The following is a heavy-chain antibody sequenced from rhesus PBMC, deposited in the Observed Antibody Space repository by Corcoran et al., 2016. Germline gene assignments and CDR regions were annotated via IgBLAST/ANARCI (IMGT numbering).Heavy chain of an antibody. CDR2: ISNGGGST. Sequence: EVQLVESGGGLAKPGGSLRLSCAASGFTFSDYYMDWVRQAPGKGLEWVSRISNGGGSTWYADSVKDRVTISRENAKNTLYFQMNSLRAEDTAVYYCALLGGGGSWDDAFDFWGQGLRVTVSS. J-gene: IGHJ3*01. CDR1: GFTFSDYY. V-gene: IGHV3-178*01. CDR3: ALLGGGGSWDDAFDF. D-gene: IGHD6-25*01.